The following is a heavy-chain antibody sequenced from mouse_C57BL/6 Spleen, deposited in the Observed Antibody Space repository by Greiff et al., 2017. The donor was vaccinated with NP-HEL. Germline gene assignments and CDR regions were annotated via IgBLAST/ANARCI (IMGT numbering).Heavy chain of an antibody. CDR3: AVKEVTTGAMED. Sequence: QLQQSGPGLVQPSQSLSITCTVSGFSFPSSCVPWFLQSPGMGLDCLGVLCCAGCTDYNAAFISRLSISKDNSKSQVFFKMNSLQADDTAKYYCAVKEVTTGAMEDWGKGTSGTVSS. J-gene: IGHJ4*01. D-gene: IGHD2-12*01. CDR2: LCCAGCT. V-gene: IGHV2-2*01. CDR1: GFSFPSSC.